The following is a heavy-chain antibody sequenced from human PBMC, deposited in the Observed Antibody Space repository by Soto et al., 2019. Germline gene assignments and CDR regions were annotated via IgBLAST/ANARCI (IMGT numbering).Heavy chain of an antibody. CDR1: GGSISSYY. CDR2: IYYSGST. J-gene: IGHJ3*02. Sequence: SETLSLTCPVSGGSISSYYWSWIRQHPGKGLEWIGYIYYSGSTNYNPSLKSRVTISVDTSKNQFSLKLSSVTAADTAVYYCARVVSEYYYDSSGPRVSFDIWGQGTMVTVSS. V-gene: IGHV4-59*01. CDR3: ARVVSEYYYDSSGPRVSFDI. D-gene: IGHD3-22*01.